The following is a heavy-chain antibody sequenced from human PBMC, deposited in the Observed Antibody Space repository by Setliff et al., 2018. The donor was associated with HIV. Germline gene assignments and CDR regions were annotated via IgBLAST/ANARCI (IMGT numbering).Heavy chain of an antibody. J-gene: IGHJ4*02. CDR1: GYSISSGYY. Sequence: SEPLSLTCAVSGYSISSGYYWGWIRQPPGKGLEWIESIYHSGSTYYNPSLNSRVTISVDTSKSHFSLKMTSVTAADTAIYFCARGALSLTMTKLLSFFDSWGQGTQVTVSS. CDR3: ARGALSLTMTKLLSFFDS. D-gene: IGHD3-22*01. CDR2: IYHSGST. V-gene: IGHV4-38-2*01.